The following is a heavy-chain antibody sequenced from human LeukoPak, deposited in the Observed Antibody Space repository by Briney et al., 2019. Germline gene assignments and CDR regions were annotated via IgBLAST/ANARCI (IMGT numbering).Heavy chain of an antibody. J-gene: IGHJ4*02. Sequence: GGSLRLSCAASGFTFRSYEMNWVRQAPGKGLEWVSYISSSGSTMYYADSMKGRFTISRDNAKNSLYLQMNSLRAEDTAVYYCARDRGRGYTFSVFDYWGQGTLVTVSS. D-gene: IGHD5-18*01. CDR3: ARDRGRGYTFSVFDY. CDR1: GFTFRSYE. CDR2: ISSSGSTM. V-gene: IGHV3-48*03.